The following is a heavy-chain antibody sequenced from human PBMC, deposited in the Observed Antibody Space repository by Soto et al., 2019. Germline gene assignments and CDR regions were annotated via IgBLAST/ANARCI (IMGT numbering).Heavy chain of an antibody. CDR1: GGSFSGYY. V-gene: IGHV4-34*01. CDR3: ARERAYDYVWGSYRYPIDY. Sequence: QVQLQQWGAGLLKPSETLSLTCAVYGGSFSGYYWSWIRQPPGKGLEWIGEINHSGSTNYNPSLKSRVTISVDTSKNQFSLKLSSVTAADTAVYYCARERAYDYVWGSYRYPIDYWGQGTLVTVSS. D-gene: IGHD3-16*02. CDR2: INHSGST. J-gene: IGHJ4*02.